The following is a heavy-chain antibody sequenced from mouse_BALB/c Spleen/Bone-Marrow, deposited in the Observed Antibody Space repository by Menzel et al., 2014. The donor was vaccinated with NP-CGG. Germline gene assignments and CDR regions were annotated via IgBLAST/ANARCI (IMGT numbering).Heavy chain of an antibody. V-gene: IGHV5-6-5*01. CDR2: ISSGGST. CDR3: ARGYDGYYGFAY. CDR1: GFTFSSYA. Sequence: EVQRAESGGGLVKPGVSLKLSCAASGFTFSSYAMSWVRQTPEKRLEWVASISSGGSTYYPDSVKGRFTISRDNARNILYLQMSSLRSEDTAMYYCARGYDGYYGFAYWGQGTLVTVSA. D-gene: IGHD2-3*01. J-gene: IGHJ3*01.